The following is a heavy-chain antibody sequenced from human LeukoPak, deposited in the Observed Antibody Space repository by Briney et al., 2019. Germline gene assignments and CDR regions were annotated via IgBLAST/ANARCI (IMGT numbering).Heavy chain of an antibody. D-gene: IGHD4-11*01. CDR2: IYSSGST. Sequence: PSETLSLTCTVSGGSISNYYWSWIRQPPGKGLEWIGYIYSSGSTYYNPSLKSRVTISVDTSKNQFSLKLSSVTAADTAVYYCARARDPKTTVTPYYWGQGTLVTVSS. CDR3: ARARDPKTTVTPYY. V-gene: IGHV4-59*08. CDR1: GGSISNYY. J-gene: IGHJ4*02.